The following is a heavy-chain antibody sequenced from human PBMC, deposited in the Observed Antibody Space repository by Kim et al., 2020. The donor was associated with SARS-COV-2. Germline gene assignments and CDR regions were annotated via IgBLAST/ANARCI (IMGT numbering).Heavy chain of an antibody. V-gene: IGHV4-59*13. CDR2: IYYSGST. CDR3: ARGYYDSSGYYFDY. J-gene: IGHJ4*02. D-gene: IGHD3-22*01. CDR1: GGSISSYY. Sequence: SETLSLTCTVSGGSISSYYWSWIRQPPGKGLEWIGYIYYSGSTNYNPSLKSRVTISVDTSKNQFSLKLSSVTAADTAVYYCARGYYDSSGYYFDYWGQGTLVTVSS.